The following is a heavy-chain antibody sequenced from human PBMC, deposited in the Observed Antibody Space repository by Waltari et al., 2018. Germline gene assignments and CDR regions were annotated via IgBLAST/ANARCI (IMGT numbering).Heavy chain of an antibody. Sequence: QVQLQESGPGLVKPSETLSLTCTVSGGSISSYYWSWIRQPPGKGLEWIGYIYDSGSTNYNPALKSRVTISVDTSKNQFSLKLSSVTAADTAVYYCARDRNGNDAFDIWGQGTMVTVSS. J-gene: IGHJ3*02. CDR3: ARDRNGNDAFDI. D-gene: IGHD4-4*01. CDR2: IYDSGST. CDR1: GGSISSYY. V-gene: IGHV4-59*01.